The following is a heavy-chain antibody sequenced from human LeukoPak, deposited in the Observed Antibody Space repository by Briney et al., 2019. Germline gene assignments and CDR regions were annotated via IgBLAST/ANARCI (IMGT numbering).Heavy chain of an antibody. CDR3: ARDRAYCSSTSCSQRGYMDV. D-gene: IGHD2-2*01. J-gene: IGHJ6*03. CDR2: IYTSGST. V-gene: IGHV4-4*07. Sequence: PSETLSLTCTVSGGSISSYYWSWIRQPAGKGLEWIGRIYTSGSTNYNPSLKSRVTMSVDTSKNQFSLKLSSVTAADTAVYYCARDRAYCSSTSCSQRGYMDVWGKGTTVTVSS. CDR1: GGSISSYY.